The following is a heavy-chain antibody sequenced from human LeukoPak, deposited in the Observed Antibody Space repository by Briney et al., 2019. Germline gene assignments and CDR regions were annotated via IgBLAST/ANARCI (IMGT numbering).Heavy chain of an antibody. CDR1: GGTFSSYA. CDR2: IIPIFGAA. V-gene: IGHV1-69*13. D-gene: IGHD3-10*01. Sequence: SVKVSCKASGGTFSSYAISWVRQAPGQGLEWMGGIIPIFGAANYAQKFQGRVTITADESTSTAYMELSSLRSEDTAVYYCARSSYGSGNAFDIWGQGTMVTVSS. J-gene: IGHJ3*02. CDR3: ARSSYGSGNAFDI.